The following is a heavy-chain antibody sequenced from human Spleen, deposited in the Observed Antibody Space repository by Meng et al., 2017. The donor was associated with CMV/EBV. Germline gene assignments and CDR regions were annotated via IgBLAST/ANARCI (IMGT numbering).Heavy chain of an antibody. CDR1: GFTFSSYA. CDR2: ISGSGGST. D-gene: IGHD3-3*01. V-gene: IGHV3-23*01. J-gene: IGHJ5*02. CDR3: AKDGYYDFWSGWQGNWFDP. Sequence: GGSLRLSCAASGFTFSSYAMSWVRQAPGKGLEWVSAISGSGGSTYYADSVKGRFTISRDNSKNTLYLQMNSLRAEDTAVYYCAKDGYYDFWSGWQGNWFDPWGQGTLVTVSS.